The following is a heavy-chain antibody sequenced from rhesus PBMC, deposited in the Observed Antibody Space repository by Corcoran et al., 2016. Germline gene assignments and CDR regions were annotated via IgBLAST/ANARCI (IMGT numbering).Heavy chain of an antibody. CDR2: MADNSDLT. V-gene: IGHV4-80*01. Sequence: QVQLQESGPGLVKPSETLPLTCDVSGASRTSYWWTWIRQSPGKGGEGIGEMADNSDLTSCNPSLKSRVTISKDASKTQFFLKLTSVTVADPAVYYCARELAGGRSDSWGQGLLVTVSS. CDR1: GASRTSYW. D-gene: IGHD5-24*01. J-gene: IGHJ4*01. CDR3: ARELAGGRSDS.